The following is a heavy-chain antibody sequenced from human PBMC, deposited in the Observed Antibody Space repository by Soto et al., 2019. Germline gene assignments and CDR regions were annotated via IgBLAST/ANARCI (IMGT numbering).Heavy chain of an antibody. V-gene: IGHV4-34*01. CDR2: INHSGST. CDR1: GGSFSGYY. Sequence: QVQLQQWGAGLLKPSETLSLSCAVYGGSFSGYYWSWIRQPPGKGLEWIGEINHSGSTNYNPSPKGLGHISVDSSKNEFSLRLSSLTSADTAGYYCASILRYLWGQGTLVTVSS. J-gene: IGHJ4*02. D-gene: IGHD3-16*01. CDR3: ASILRYL.